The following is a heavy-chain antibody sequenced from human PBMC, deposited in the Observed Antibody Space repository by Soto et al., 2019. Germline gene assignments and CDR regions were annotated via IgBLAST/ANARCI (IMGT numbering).Heavy chain of an antibody. V-gene: IGHV1-69*13. D-gene: IGHD1-26*01. J-gene: IGHJ4*02. CDR3: ARSGSYASRIIDY. CDR2: IIPIFGTA. Sequence: ASVKVSCKASGGTFSSYAISWVRQAPGQGLEWMGGIIPIFGTANYAQKFQGRVTITADESTSTAYMELSSLRSEDTAVYYCARSGSYASRIIDYWGQGTLVTVSS. CDR1: GGTFSSYA.